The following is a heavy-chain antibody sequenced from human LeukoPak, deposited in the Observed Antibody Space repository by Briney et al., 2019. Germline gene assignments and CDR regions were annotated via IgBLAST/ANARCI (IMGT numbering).Heavy chain of an antibody. D-gene: IGHD3-3*01. Sequence: GGSLRLSCAASGFTFSSYSMNWVRQAPGKGLEWVSSISSSSSYIYYADSVKGRFTISRDNAKNSLYLQMNSRRAEDTAVYYCARRAGSGSRDDYWGQGTLVTVSS. J-gene: IGHJ4*02. CDR3: ARRAGSGSRDDY. CDR2: ISSSSSYI. CDR1: GFTFSSYS. V-gene: IGHV3-21*01.